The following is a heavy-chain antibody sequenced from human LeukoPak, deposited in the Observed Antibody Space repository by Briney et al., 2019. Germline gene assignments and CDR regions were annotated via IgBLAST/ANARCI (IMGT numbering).Heavy chain of an antibody. CDR2: INWNGGST. D-gene: IGHD3-3*01. V-gene: IGHV3-20*04. Sequence: GGSLRLSCAASEFTFDDYGMSWVRQAPGKGLEWVSGINWNGGSTGYADSVKGRFTISRDNAKNSLYLQMNSLRAEDTALYYCARDGKPYYDFWSGYFNYYYYYYMDVWGKGTTVTVSS. CDR3: ARDGKPYYDFWSGYFNYYYYYYMDV. CDR1: EFTFDDYG. J-gene: IGHJ6*03.